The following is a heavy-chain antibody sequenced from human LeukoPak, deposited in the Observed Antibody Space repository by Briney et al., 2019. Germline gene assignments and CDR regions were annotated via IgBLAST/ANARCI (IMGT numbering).Heavy chain of an antibody. Sequence: SVKVSCKASGGTFSSYAIGWVRQAPGQGLEWMGRIIPIFGTANYAQKFQGRVTITTDESTSTVYMELSSLRSEDTAVYYCASATYYYDSSGYYYHYWGQGTLVTVSS. J-gene: IGHJ4*02. D-gene: IGHD3-22*01. CDR2: IIPIFGTA. CDR3: ASATYYYDSSGYYYHY. V-gene: IGHV1-69*05. CDR1: GGTFSSYA.